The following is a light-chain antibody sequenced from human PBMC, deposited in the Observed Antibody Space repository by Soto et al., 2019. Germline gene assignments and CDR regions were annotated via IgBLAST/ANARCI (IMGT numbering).Light chain of an antibody. V-gene: IGLV1-40*01. CDR1: SSNIGAGYD. Sequence: QLVLTQPPSVSGAPGQRVTISCTGSSSNIGAGYDVHWYQQLPGTAPKLLTYGNSNRPSGVPDRFSGSKSGTSASLAITGLQAEDEADYYCQSYDSSLSGYVVFGGGTKLTVL. CDR2: GNS. J-gene: IGLJ2*01. CDR3: QSYDSSLSGYVV.